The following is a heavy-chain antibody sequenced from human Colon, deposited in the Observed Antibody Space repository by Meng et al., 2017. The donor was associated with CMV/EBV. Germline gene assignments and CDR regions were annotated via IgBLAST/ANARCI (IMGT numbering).Heavy chain of an antibody. Sequence: ATTGYPFSSKTRNWVSQGPGKGVEWGSTNRSSSRKKKSGETGEGRITISRDEAQNSLYLQMDSLRAEDTAVYYCARGGYHLLSDFDYWGQGTLVTVSS. CDR1: GYPFSSKT. V-gene: IGHV3-21*06. D-gene: IGHD2-2*01. CDR2: NRSSSRKK. CDR3: ARGGYHLLSDFDY. J-gene: IGHJ4*02.